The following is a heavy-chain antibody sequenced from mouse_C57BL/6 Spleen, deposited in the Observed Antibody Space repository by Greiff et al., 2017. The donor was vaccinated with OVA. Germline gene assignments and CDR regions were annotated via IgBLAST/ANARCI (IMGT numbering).Heavy chain of an antibody. CDR3: ASGLRRFAY. J-gene: IGHJ3*01. CDR1: GYTFTSYW. D-gene: IGHD2-4*01. CDR2: IDPSDSYT. Sequence: QVQLKQPGAELVMPGASVKLSCKASGYTFTSYWMHWVKQRPGQGLEWIGEIDPSDSYTNYNQKFKGKSTLTVDKSSSTAYMQLSSLTSEDSAVYYCASGLRRFAYWGQGTLVTVSA. V-gene: IGHV1-69*01.